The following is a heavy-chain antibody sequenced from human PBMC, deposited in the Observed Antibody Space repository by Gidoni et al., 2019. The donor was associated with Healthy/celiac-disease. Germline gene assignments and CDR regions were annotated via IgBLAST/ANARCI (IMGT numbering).Heavy chain of an antibody. CDR2: IKQDGSEK. CDR3: ARDAVHRQLVKYYYYYYGMDV. J-gene: IGHJ6*02. D-gene: IGHD6-13*01. V-gene: IGHV3-7*01. CDR1: GFTFISSW. Sequence: EVQLVESGGGLVQPGGSLRLSCAASGFTFISSWMSWVRQAPGKGLEWVANIKQDGSEKYYVDSVKGRFTISRDNAKNSLYLQMNSLRAEDTAVYYCARDAVHRQLVKYYYYYYGMDVWGQGTTVTVSS.